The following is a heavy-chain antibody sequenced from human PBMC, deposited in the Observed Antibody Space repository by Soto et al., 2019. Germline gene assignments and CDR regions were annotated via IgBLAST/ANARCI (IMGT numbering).Heavy chain of an antibody. D-gene: IGHD1-1*01. V-gene: IGHV3-33*01. CDR1: GFMFSNHG. CDR3: VRGDNWNDEASDY. J-gene: IGHJ4*02. CDR2: IWSDGNNR. Sequence: QVQLVESGGGVVQPGRSLRLSCAASGFMFSNHGMHWVRQAPGKGLEWVAVIWSDGNNRYYADSVNGRFTISRDNSKNTVYLQMNSLRAEDTAVYYCVRGDNWNDEASDYWGQGTLVTVSS.